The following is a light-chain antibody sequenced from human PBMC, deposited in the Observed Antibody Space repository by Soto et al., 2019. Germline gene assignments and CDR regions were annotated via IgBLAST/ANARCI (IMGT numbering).Light chain of an antibody. CDR1: SSNIGSNY. V-gene: IGLV1-47*02. J-gene: IGLJ1*01. Sequence: QSVLTHPPSASGTPGQRVTISCSGSSSNIGSNYVYWYQQLPGTAPKLPIYSNNQRPSGVPDRFSGSKSGTSASLAISGLRSEDEADYYCAAWDDSLSGYVFGTGTE. CDR3: AAWDDSLSGYV. CDR2: SNN.